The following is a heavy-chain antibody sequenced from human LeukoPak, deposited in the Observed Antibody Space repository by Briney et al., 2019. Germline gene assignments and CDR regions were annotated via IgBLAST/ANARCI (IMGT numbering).Heavy chain of an antibody. J-gene: IGHJ4*02. CDR3: AKDGNYGSGSYYFNY. Sequence: GGSLRLSCAASGFTFSSYAMSWVRQAPGKGLEWVSAISGSGGSTYYADSEKGRFTISRDNSKNTLYLQMNSLRAEDTAVYYCAKDGNYGSGSYYFNYWGQGTLVTVSS. CDR1: GFTFSSYA. V-gene: IGHV3-23*01. D-gene: IGHD3-10*01. CDR2: ISGSGGST.